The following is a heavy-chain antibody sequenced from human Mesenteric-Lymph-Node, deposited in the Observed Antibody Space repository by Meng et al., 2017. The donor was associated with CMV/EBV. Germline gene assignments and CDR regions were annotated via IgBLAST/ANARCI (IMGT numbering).Heavy chain of an antibody. CDR2: INTDGSST. J-gene: IGHJ4*02. CDR3: ARDGAQIYYYDTSGFFG. V-gene: IGHV3-74*01. D-gene: IGHD3-22*01. Sequence: LSLTCAASGFTFNNYWMSWVRQAPGKGLVWVSRINTDGSSTSYADSVKGRFTISRDNAKNTLDLQMNSLRAEDTAVYYCARDGAQIYYYDTSGFFGWGQGTLVTSPQ. CDR1: GFTFNNYW.